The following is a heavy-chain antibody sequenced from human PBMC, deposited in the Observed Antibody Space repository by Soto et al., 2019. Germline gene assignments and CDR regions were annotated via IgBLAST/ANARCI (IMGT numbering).Heavy chain of an antibody. CDR3: ASLIAAAGTSPRYYYYYGMDV. V-gene: IGHV1-69*02. CDR2: IIPILGIA. J-gene: IGHJ6*02. Sequence: QVQLVQSGAEVKKPGSSVKVSCKASGGTFSSYTISWVRQAPGQGLEWMGRIIPILGIANYAQKFQGRVTITADKSTSTAYRELSSLRSEDAAVYYCASLIAAAGTSPRYYYYYGMDVWGQGTTFTVSS. D-gene: IGHD6-13*01. CDR1: GGTFSSYT.